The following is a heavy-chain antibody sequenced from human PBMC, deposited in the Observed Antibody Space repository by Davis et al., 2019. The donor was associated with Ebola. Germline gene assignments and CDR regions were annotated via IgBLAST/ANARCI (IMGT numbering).Heavy chain of an antibody. CDR2: IYPGDSDT. CDR3: ARLFGNSGYSYGYFDY. D-gene: IGHD5-18*01. J-gene: IGHJ4*02. Sequence: GGSLRLSCKGSGSSFTSYWIGWVRPMPGKRLEWMGIIYPGDSDTRYSPSFQGQVTISADKSISTAYLQWSSLKASDTAMYYCARLFGNSGYSYGYFDYLGQGTLVTVSS. V-gene: IGHV5-51*01. CDR1: GSSFTSYW.